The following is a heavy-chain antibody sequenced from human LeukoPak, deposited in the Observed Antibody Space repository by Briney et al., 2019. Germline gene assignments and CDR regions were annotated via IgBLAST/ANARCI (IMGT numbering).Heavy chain of an antibody. CDR2: ISGYNGNT. CDR3: AREGATRFDY. J-gene: IGHJ4*02. D-gene: IGHD5-24*01. Sequence: ASAKVSCKASGYTFNSYGISWVRQAPGQGLEWMVWISGYNGNTNYEQKVQGRVTLTTDTSTTTAYMELRSLRSDDTAVYYCAREGATRFDYWGQGTLVAVSS. CDR1: GYTFNSYG. V-gene: IGHV1-18*01.